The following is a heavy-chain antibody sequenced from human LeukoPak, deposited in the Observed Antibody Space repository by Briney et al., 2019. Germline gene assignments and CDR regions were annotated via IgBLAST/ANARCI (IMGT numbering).Heavy chain of an antibody. CDR1: GFTFNSYA. D-gene: IGHD2-2*02. V-gene: IGHV3-23*01. CDR2: ISGSGGRT. Sequence: GGSLRLSCAASGFTFNSYAMRWVRQAPGKGVEWVSDISGSGGRTYYADSVKGRFTISRDNSKNTLYLQMNSLRAEDTAVYYCAKERQYQLLYISRLGFDYWGQGTLVTVSS. CDR3: AKERQYQLLYISRLGFDY. J-gene: IGHJ4*02.